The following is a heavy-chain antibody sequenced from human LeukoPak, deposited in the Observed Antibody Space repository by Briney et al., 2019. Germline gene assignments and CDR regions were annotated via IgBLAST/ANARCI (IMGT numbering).Heavy chain of an antibody. CDR1: GFTFSTYC. Sequence: GGSLRLSCAASGFTFSTYCMSWVRQAPGKGLEWVALISSDGSHKYYADSVKGRFTISRDNSKNTLYLQMNSLRAADTAVYYCAEDGDWYSGITGFDYWGQGTLVTVSS. CDR3: AEDGDWYSGITGFDY. CDR2: ISSDGSHK. D-gene: IGHD1-26*01. J-gene: IGHJ4*02. V-gene: IGHV3-30*18.